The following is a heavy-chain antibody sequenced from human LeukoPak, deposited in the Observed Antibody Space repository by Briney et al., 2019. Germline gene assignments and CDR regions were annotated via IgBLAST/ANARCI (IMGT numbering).Heavy chain of an antibody. Sequence: SQTLSLTCAVSGASISSGGYLWTWIRQPPGTGLEWIGYIYHSGSAYYNPSLKSRVTMSVDKSKNQFSLSLTSVTAADTAVYYCARGSGTVTTDWGQGTLVSVSS. CDR3: ARGSGTVTTD. CDR1: GASISSGGYL. J-gene: IGHJ4*02. CDR2: IYHSGSA. V-gene: IGHV4-30-2*01. D-gene: IGHD4-17*01.